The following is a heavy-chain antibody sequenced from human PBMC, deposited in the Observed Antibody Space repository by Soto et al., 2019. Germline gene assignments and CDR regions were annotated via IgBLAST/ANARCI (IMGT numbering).Heavy chain of an antibody. CDR1: GYTFTSYD. CDR2: MNPNSGNT. CDR3: ARGSSPILWFGELSPPRLENYYYYMDV. J-gene: IGHJ6*03. V-gene: IGHV1-8*01. D-gene: IGHD3-10*01. Sequence: ASVKVSCKASGYTFTSYDINWVRQATGQGLEWMGWMNPNSGNTGYAQKFQGRVTMTRNTSISTAYMELSSLRSEDTAVYYCARGSSPILWFGELSPPRLENYYYYMDVWGKGTTVTVSS.